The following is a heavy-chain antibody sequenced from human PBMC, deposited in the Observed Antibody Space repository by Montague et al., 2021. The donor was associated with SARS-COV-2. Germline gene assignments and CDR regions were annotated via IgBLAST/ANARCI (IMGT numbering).Heavy chain of an antibody. V-gene: IGHV4-34*01. D-gene: IGHD3-22*01. Sequence: SETLSLTCAVYDGSFSDYSWTWIRQPPGKGLEWIGEVNHRGSTNYNPSLKSRVTISVDTSENQFSLEMTSVTAADTAVYYCARGRQHINMVVVVVTGGEYYFDFWGQGTLVAVSS. J-gene: IGHJ4*02. CDR3: ARGRQHINMVVVVVTGGEYYFDF. CDR1: DGSFSDYS. CDR2: VNHRGST.